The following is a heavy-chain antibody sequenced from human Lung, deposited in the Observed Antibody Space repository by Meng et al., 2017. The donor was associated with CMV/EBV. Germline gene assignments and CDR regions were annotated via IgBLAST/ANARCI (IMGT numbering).Heavy chain of an antibody. J-gene: IGHJ4*02. CDR1: GGSISSSNW. V-gene: IGHV4-4*02. Sequence: VQLPESGAGLVKPSGTLSLTCAVSGGSISSSNWWSWVRQPPGKGLEWIGEIYHSGSTNYNPSLKSRVTISVDKSKNQFSLKLSSVTAADTAVYYCASFPPPGKQWLVTDYWGQGTLVTVSS. D-gene: IGHD6-19*01. CDR2: IYHSGST. CDR3: ASFPPPGKQWLVTDY.